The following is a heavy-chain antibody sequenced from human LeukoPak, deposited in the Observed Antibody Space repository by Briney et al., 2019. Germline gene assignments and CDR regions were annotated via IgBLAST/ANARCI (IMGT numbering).Heavy chain of an antibody. CDR3: ARDSDDSSGYYGLGVAFNI. Sequence: SETLSLTCTVSGGSISSYYWSWIRQPAGKGLEWIGRIYTSGSTNYNPSLKSRVTMSVDTSKNQFSLKLSSVTAADTAVYYCARDSDDSSGYYGLGVAFNIWGQGTMVTVSS. D-gene: IGHD3-22*01. J-gene: IGHJ3*02. CDR1: GGSISSYY. V-gene: IGHV4-4*07. CDR2: IYTSGST.